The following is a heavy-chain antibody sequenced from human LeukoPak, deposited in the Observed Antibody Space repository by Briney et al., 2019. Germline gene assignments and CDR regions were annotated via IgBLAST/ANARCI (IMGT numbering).Heavy chain of an antibody. D-gene: IGHD1-26*01. J-gene: IGHJ4*02. CDR2: ISGSTGST. V-gene: IGHV3-23*01. CDR1: GFTFSNYA. CDR3: AKGPFSAIVGATTLDY. Sequence: QPGGSLRLSCAASGFTFSNYAMNWVRQAPGKGLEWVSLISGSTGSTYYADSVKGRFSISRDNSKNTIYLQMNSLRAEDTAVYYCAKGPFSAIVGATTLDYWGQGTLVTVSS.